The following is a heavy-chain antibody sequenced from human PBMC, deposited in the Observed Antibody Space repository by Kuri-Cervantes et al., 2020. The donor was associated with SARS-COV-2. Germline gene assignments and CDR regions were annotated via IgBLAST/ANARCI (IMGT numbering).Heavy chain of an antibody. CDR1: GGTFSGYY. J-gene: IGHJ5*02. CDR2: ISYSGST. D-gene: IGHD3-22*01. Sequence: SETLSLTCAVYGGTFSGYYWSWIRQPPGKGLEWIGYISYSGSTNYNPSLKSRVTISVDTTKNQYSLKLSSVNAADTAVYFCAGFTPYVYDNSGHQMGWSDPWGQGTLVTVSS. CDR3: AGFTPYVYDNSGHQMGWSDP. V-gene: IGHV4-34*08.